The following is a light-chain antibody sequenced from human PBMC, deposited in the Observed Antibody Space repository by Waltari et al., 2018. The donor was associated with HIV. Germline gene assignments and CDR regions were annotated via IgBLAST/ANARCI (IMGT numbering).Light chain of an antibody. J-gene: IGLJ1*01. CDR2: DVR. CDR3: SSWTSSTTLV. Sequence: QSALTPPASVSGSPGQSITISCTGTNSDFGSYDFVSWYQQYPGKAPRLIISDVRNRPSGISSRFSGSKYGYTTSLTISGLRAEDEADYFCSSWTSSTTLVFGTGTKVTVL. CDR1: NSDFGSYDF. V-gene: IGLV2-14*01.